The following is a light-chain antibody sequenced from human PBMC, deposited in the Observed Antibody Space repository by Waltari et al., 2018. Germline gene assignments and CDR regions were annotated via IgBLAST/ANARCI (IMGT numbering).Light chain of an antibody. J-gene: IGKJ1*01. Sequence: EIVLTQSPGTLSLSPGERATLSCRASQRIYSTYLAWYQTKPGQAPRLLIYRASHSATGVPDRFSGSGSGTDFTLTISRLEPEDFAVFYCQQYGSSPRTFGQGTTVEIK. CDR3: QQYGSSPRT. CDR1: QRIYSTY. V-gene: IGKV3-20*01. CDR2: RAS.